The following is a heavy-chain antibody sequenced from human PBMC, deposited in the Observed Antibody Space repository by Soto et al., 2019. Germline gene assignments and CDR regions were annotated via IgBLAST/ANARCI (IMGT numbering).Heavy chain of an antibody. D-gene: IGHD2-15*01. CDR3: AGRYCSGGSCYNYYGLDV. CDR1: GISFSNSA. Sequence: SVKVSCKASGISFSNSAVQWVRQARGHRLEWIGWIVVGTGNTNYAQKFQERVTITRDMSTSTAYMELSSLRSDDTAVYYCAGRYCSGGSCYNYYGLDVWGQGTSVTVSS. V-gene: IGHV1-58*01. CDR2: IVVGTGNT. J-gene: IGHJ6*02.